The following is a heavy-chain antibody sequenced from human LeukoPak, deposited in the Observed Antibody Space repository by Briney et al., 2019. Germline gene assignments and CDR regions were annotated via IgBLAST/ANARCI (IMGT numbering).Heavy chain of an antibody. Sequence: PSQTLSLTCTVSGGSISSGDYYWSWIRQPPGKGLEWIGYIYTSGSTNYNPSLKSRVTISVDTSKNQFSLKLSSVTAADTAVYYCARLRPSRRAYYDFWSGYYGSPHSLYMDVWGKGTTVTVSS. CDR2: IYTSGST. CDR1: GGSISSGDYY. V-gene: IGHV4-61*09. J-gene: IGHJ6*03. CDR3: ARLRPSRRAYYDFWSGYYGSPHSLYMDV. D-gene: IGHD3-3*01.